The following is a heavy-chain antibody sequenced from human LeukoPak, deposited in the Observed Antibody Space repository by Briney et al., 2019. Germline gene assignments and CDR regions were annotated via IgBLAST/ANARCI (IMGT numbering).Heavy chain of an antibody. J-gene: IGHJ3*02. CDR3: ARDQAENIVVVVAATAYDAFDI. CDR1: GYSFIRYH. D-gene: IGHD2-15*01. CDR2: LKLYDGSV. V-gene: IGHV1-46*01. Sequence: PWASVEVSCQASGYSFIRYHIHWVRQAPGQGLEWMGVLKLYDGSVSHAQKFQGRVTMTRDTSTSTVYMELSSLRSEDTAVYYCARDQAENIVVVVAATAYDAFDIWGQGTMVTVSS.